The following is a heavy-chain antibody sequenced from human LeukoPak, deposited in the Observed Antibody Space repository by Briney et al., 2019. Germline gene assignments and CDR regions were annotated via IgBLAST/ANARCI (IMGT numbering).Heavy chain of an antibody. D-gene: IGHD3-10*02. Sequence: PGGSLRLSCAASGFTFSDYYMSWIRQAPGKGLEWVSYISSSGNTIYYADSVKGRFTISRDNAKNSLYLQMNSLRAEDTAVYYCARYVSPTRYFDYWGQGTLVTVSS. V-gene: IGHV3-11*01. CDR2: ISSSGNTI. CDR3: ARYVSPTRYFDY. J-gene: IGHJ4*02. CDR1: GFTFSDYY.